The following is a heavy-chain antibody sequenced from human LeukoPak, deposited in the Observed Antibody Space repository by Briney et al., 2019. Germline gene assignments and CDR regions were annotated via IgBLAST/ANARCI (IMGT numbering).Heavy chain of an antibody. Sequence: SETLSLTCAVYGGSFSGYYWSWIRQPPGKGLEWIGEINHSGSTNYNPSLKSRVTISVDTSKNQFSLKLSSVTAADTAVYYCARGVWDSSGYYYFSRPYFDYWGQGTLVTVSS. J-gene: IGHJ4*02. CDR2: INHSGST. D-gene: IGHD3-22*01. CDR1: GGSFSGYY. V-gene: IGHV4-34*01. CDR3: ARGVWDSSGYYYFSRPYFDY.